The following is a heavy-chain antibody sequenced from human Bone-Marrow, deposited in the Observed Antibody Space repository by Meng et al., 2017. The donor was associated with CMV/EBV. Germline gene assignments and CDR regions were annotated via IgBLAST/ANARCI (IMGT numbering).Heavy chain of an antibody. V-gene: IGHV4-61*01. J-gene: IGHJ6*02. D-gene: IGHD1-7*01. CDR2: IYYSGST. CDR3: GWTGTANYYYYGMDV. Sequence: SETLSLTCTVSGGSVSSGSYYWSWIRQPPGKGLEWIGYIYYSGSTNYNPSLKSRVTISVDTSKNQFSLKLSSVTAADTAVYYCGWTGTANYYYYGMDVWGQGTTVTFSS. CDR1: GGSVSSGSYY.